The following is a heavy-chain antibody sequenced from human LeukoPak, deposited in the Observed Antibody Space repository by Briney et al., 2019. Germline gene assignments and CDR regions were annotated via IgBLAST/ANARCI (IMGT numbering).Heavy chain of an antibody. Sequence: GASVKVSCKVSGYTLTELSMHWVRQAPGKGLEWMGGFDPEDGETIYAQKFQGRVTMTEDTSTDTAYMELSSLRSEDTAVYYCATVPRITIFGVVIRTYYFDYRGQGTLVTVSS. CDR1: GYTLTELS. J-gene: IGHJ4*02. V-gene: IGHV1-24*01. CDR3: ATVPRITIFGVVIRTYYFDY. CDR2: FDPEDGET. D-gene: IGHD3-3*01.